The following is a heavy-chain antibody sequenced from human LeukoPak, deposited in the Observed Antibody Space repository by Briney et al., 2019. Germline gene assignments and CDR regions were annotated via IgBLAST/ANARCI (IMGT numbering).Heavy chain of an antibody. CDR3: AKEGIAVAVAY. CDR1: GFTFSSYA. V-gene: IGHV3-23*01. J-gene: IGHJ4*02. Sequence: GGSLRLSCAASGFTFSSYAMTWVRQAPGKGLEWVSATTGSGSSTHYADSVKGRFTISRDNSRNTLYLQMNSLRVEDTAVYYCAKEGIAVAVAYWGQGTLVTVSS. CDR2: TTGSGSST. D-gene: IGHD6-19*01.